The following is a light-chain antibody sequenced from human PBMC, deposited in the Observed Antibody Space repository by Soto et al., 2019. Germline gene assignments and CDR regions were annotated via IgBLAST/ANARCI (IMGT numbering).Light chain of an antibody. Sequence: QSALTQPASVSGSPGQSITISGTGTSGDIGSYNRVSWYQQHPGKAPKLIIYEVTDRPSGVSNRFSGSKSGNTASLTISELQAEDEAEYYCSSYTNINTRACVFGTGTKLTVL. V-gene: IGLV2-14*01. CDR2: EVT. CDR1: SGDIGSYNR. J-gene: IGLJ1*01. CDR3: SSYTNINTRACV.